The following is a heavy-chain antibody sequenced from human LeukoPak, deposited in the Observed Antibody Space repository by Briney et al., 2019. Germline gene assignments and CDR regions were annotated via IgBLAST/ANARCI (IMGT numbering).Heavy chain of an antibody. Sequence: SETLSLTCTVYGGSISSYYWSWFRQPPGKGLEWIGYSHYSGSTKYNPSLKSRVTVSVDTSKNQFPLKLSSVTAADTAVYYCASSMVRGVYGFDYWGQGTLVTVSS. CDR3: ASSMVRGVYGFDY. J-gene: IGHJ4*02. CDR2: SHYSGST. CDR1: GGSISSYY. V-gene: IGHV4-59*08. D-gene: IGHD3-10*01.